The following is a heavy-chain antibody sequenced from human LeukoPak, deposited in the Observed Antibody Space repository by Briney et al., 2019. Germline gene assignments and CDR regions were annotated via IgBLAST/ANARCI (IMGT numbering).Heavy chain of an antibody. CDR2: INPNSGGT. Sequence: ASVKVSCKASGYTFTGYYMHWVRQAPGQGLEWMGWINPNSGGTNYAQKFQGRVTMTRDTSISTAYMELSRLRSDDTAVYYCARVQGGPYSSGCYFDYWGQGTLVTVSS. CDR1: GYTFTGYY. D-gene: IGHD6-19*01. V-gene: IGHV1-2*02. CDR3: ARVQGGPYSSGCYFDY. J-gene: IGHJ4*02.